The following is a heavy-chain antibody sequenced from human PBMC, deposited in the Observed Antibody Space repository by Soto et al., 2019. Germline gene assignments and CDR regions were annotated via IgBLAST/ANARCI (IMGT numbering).Heavy chain of an antibody. D-gene: IGHD6-13*01. CDR3: ARDRAIAAAGSGGNWLDP. J-gene: IGHJ5*02. CDR1: GGTFSSYG. V-gene: IGHV1-69*01. CDR2: IIPAFRKA. Sequence: QVQLVQSGAEVKKPGSSVKVSCKASGGTFSSYGISWVRQAPGQGLEWMGGIIPAFRKANYAQKFQGRVTITADESTSAPNIELSSLRSEDTAVYYCARDRAIAAAGSGGNWLDPWGQGPLVTVSS.